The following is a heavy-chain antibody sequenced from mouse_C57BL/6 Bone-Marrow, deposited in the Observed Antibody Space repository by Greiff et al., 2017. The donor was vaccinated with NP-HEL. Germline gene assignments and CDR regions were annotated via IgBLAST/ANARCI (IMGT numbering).Heavy chain of an antibody. J-gene: IGHJ3*01. CDR3: ARDGSRKAWFAY. D-gene: IGHD1-1*01. Sequence: VQLQQSGPELVKPGASVKISCKASGYTFTDYYMNWVKQSHGKSLEWIGDINPNNGGPSYNQKFKGKATLTVDKSSSTAYMELRSLTSEDSAVYYCARDGSRKAWFAYWGQGTLVTVSA. V-gene: IGHV1-26*01. CDR1: GYTFTDYY. CDR2: INPNNGGP.